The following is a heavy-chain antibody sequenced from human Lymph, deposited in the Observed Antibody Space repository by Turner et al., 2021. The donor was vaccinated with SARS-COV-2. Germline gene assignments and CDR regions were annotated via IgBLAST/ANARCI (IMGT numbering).Heavy chain of an antibody. V-gene: IGHV4-59*01. CDR3: ARQTVNNWVDP. CDR2: IFYRGST. D-gene: IGHD2-21*02. Sequence: QVQLQESGPILVKPLETLSLTCTVSGGSMNNNYWSWIRQLPGKRLEWIGFIFYRGSTNYNPSRKSRVTISVDTSENQFALKLTSVTAADTAIYYCARQTVNNWVDPWGQGTLVTVSS. CDR1: GGSMNNNY. J-gene: IGHJ5*02.